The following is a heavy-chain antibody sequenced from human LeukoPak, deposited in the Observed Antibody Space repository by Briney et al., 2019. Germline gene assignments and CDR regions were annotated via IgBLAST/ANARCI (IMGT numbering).Heavy chain of an antibody. CDR2: IRYDGSNK. V-gene: IGHV3-30*02. CDR1: GFIFSSFG. CDR3: AKDRGDYTNWFDP. D-gene: IGHD4-17*01. J-gene: IGHJ5*02. Sequence: GGSLRLSCAASGFIFSSFGMHWVRQAPGKGLEWVAFIRYDGSNKYYADSVKGRFTISRDNPKNTLYLQMNSPRAEDTAIYYCAKDRGDYTNWFDPWGQGTLVTVSS.